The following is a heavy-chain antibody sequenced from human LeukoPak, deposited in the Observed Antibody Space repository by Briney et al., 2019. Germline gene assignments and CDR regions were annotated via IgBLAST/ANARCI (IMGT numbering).Heavy chain of an antibody. V-gene: IGHV4-59*11. CDR1: GGSISSHY. J-gene: IGHJ3*02. CDR3: ARDRLEAFDI. CDR2: IYYSGST. D-gene: IGHD5/OR15-5a*01. Sequence: SETLSLTCTVSGGSISSHYWSWIRQPPGKGLEWIGYIYYSGSTNYNPSLKSRVTISVDTSKNQFSLKLSSVTAADTAVYYCARDRLEAFDIWGQGTMVTVSS.